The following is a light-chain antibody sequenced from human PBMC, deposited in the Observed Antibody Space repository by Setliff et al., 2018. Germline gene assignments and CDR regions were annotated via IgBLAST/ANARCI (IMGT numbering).Light chain of an antibody. Sequence: QSVLSQPASVSGSPGQSITISCTGTSSDVGDYDSVSWYQQHPGKAPKLMIYEVSNRPSGVSNRFSGSKSANAASLTISELQAEDEADYYCTSYTRSDSYVFGTGTKV. V-gene: IGLV2-14*01. CDR2: EVS. J-gene: IGLJ1*01. CDR3: TSYTRSDSYV. CDR1: SSDVGDYDS.